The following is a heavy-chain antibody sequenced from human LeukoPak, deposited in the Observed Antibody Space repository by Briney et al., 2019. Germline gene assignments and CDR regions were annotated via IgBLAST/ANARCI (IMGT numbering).Heavy chain of an antibody. CDR3: VRVYGSGTYYLDY. D-gene: IGHD3-10*01. V-gene: IGHV3-21*01. Sequence: SGGSLRLSCAASGFIFSDYNMNWVRQAPGRGLEWVSSISSTSSYIHYTDSVKGRFTISRDNAKNSLYLQMNSLRAEGTAVYYCVRVYGSGTYYLDYWGQGTLVTVSS. CDR2: ISSTSSYI. CDR1: GFIFSDYN. J-gene: IGHJ4*02.